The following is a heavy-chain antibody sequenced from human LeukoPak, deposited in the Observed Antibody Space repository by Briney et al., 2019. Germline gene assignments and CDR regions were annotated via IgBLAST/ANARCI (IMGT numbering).Heavy chain of an antibody. D-gene: IGHD3-22*01. CDR3: ARGSMIEGVPDSDY. CDR2: IYYSGST. CDR1: GGSISSYY. Sequence: SETLSLTGTVSGGSISSYYWSWIRQPPGKGLEWIGYIYYSGSTNYNPSLKSRVTISVDTSKNQFSLKLSSVTAADTAVYYCARGSMIEGVPDSDYWGQGTLVTVSS. J-gene: IGHJ4*02. V-gene: IGHV4-59*01.